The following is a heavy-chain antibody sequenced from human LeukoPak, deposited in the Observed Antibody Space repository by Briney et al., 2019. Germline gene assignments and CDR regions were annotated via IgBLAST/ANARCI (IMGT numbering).Heavy chain of an antibody. J-gene: IGHJ6*02. CDR2: MNPNSGNT. CDR1: GYTFTSYD. D-gene: IGHD4-23*01. Sequence: ASVKVSCKASGYTFTSYDINWVRQATGQGLEWMGWMNPNSGNTGYAQKFQGRVTMTRNTSISTAYMELSSLRSEGTAVYYCARGSDYGGNPYYYYGMDVWGQGTTVTVSS. V-gene: IGHV1-8*01. CDR3: ARGSDYGGNPYYYYGMDV.